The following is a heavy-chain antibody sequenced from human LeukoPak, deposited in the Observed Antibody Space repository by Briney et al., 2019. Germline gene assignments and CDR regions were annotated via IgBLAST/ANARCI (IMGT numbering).Heavy chain of an antibody. D-gene: IGHD2-21*01. V-gene: IGHV3-33*01. CDR3: ARVGIVSYFDY. CDR2: IWYDGSNK. CDR1: GFTFSSYG. Sequence: GRSLRLSCAASGFTFSSYGMHWVRQAPGKGLEWVAVIWYDGSNKYYADSVKGRFTISRDNSKNTLYLQMNSLRAEDTAVYYCARVGIVSYFDYWGQGTLVTVSS. J-gene: IGHJ4*02.